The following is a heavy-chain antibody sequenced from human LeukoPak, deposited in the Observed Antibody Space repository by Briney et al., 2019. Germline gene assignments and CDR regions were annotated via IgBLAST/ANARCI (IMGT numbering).Heavy chain of an antibody. D-gene: IGHD1-26*01. J-gene: IGHJ6*03. V-gene: IGHV4-59*01. CDR2: IYYSGGT. CDR3: ARTQRRELLYYYCCMDV. CDR1: GGSINRDY. Sequence: SETLSLTCTVSGGSINRDYWSWIRQPPGKGLEWIGYIYYSGGTNYNPSLQRRVTISEDMSKNQFSLKLSSVTAADTAVYYCARTQRRELLYYYCCMDVWGKGTTVTVSS.